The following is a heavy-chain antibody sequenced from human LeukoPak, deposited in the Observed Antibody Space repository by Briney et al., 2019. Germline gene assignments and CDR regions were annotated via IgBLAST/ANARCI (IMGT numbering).Heavy chain of an antibody. CDR1: GFTFSNYS. D-gene: IGHD3-22*01. V-gene: IGHV3-48*04. CDR2: ISSSSSTI. Sequence: GGSLRLSCAASGFTFSNYSMNWVRQAPGKGLEWISYISSSSSTINYADSVKGRFTISRDNAKNSLYLQMNSLRAEDTAVYYCARDAIHPYYYDSRVYPVGIWGQGTMVTVSS. CDR3: ARDAIHPYYYDSRVYPVGI. J-gene: IGHJ3*02.